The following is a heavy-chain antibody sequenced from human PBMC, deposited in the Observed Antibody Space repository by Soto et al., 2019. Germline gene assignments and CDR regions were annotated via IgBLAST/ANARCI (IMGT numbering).Heavy chain of an antibody. J-gene: IGHJ5*02. CDR2: MNPNSGNT. V-gene: IGHV1-8*01. CDR3: AKHQAPAYGGNGRFDWFDP. CDR1: GYTFTSYD. Sequence: ASVEVSRKASGYTFTSYDIHLLLQATVQVLEWMGWMNPNSGNTGYAQKFQGRVTMTRNTSISTAYMELSSLRAEDTAVYYCAKHQAPAYGGNGRFDWFDPWGQGILVTVSS. D-gene: IGHD4-17*01.